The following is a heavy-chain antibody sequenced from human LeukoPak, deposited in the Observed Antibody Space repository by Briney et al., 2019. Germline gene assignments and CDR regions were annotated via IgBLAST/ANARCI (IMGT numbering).Heavy chain of an antibody. CDR2: FSVSDKTT. CDR1: GFTFSSYA. Sequence: GGSLRLSCAASGFTFSSYAMSWVRQAPGKGLEWVSGFSVSDKTTYYADSVKGRFTISRDNSKNTLYLQMNSLRAEDTAVYYCAKDANIVVVPTADLDPWGQGTLVTVSS. V-gene: IGHV3-23*01. D-gene: IGHD2-2*01. J-gene: IGHJ5*02. CDR3: AKDANIVVVPTADLDP.